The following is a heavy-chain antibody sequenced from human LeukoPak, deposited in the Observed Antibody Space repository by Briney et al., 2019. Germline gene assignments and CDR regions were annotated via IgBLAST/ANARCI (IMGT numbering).Heavy chain of an antibody. D-gene: IGHD3-9*01. CDR1: GFIFTNYG. V-gene: IGHV3-7*01. CDR3: ARFSPGDYYDILTGYYNAYFDY. Sequence: GGSLRLSCAASGFIFTNYGMHWVRQAPGKGLEWVANIKQDGSENYYVDSVKGRFIICRDKAKKLLYMQMNSLRAEDRAVYYCARFSPGDYYDILTGYYNAYFDYWGQGTLVTVSS. CDR2: IKQDGSEN. J-gene: IGHJ4*02.